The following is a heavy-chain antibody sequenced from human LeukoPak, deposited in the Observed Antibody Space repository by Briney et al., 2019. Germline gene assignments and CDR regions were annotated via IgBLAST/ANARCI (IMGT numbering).Heavy chain of an antibody. J-gene: IGHJ4*02. Sequence: GGSLRLSCAASGFTVDDYGMSWVRQGPGKGLEWVSGINWNGDSTGYADSVKGRFTISRDNAENSLHLQMNSLRAEVTAVYYCARRSVAGSLDYWGQGTLVTVSS. CDR2: INWNGDST. CDR1: GFTVDDYG. V-gene: IGHV3-20*04. D-gene: IGHD6-19*01. CDR3: ARRSVAGSLDY.